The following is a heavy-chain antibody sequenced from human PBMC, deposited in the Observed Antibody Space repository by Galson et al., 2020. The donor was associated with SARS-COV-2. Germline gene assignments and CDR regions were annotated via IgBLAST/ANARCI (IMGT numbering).Heavy chain of an antibody. Sequence: SDTLSLTCTVSGASISTHYGTWIRQPPGKGLEWIGYINDTGSTNYNPSLKSRATKSVYTAKNQHSLKLSPVTSADTDVYYCPRAGFSGSYSDVDYWGQGTLVTVSS. J-gene: IGHJ4*02. V-gene: IGHV4-59*07. D-gene: IGHD1-26*01. CDR1: GASISTHY. CDR2: INDTGST. CDR3: PRAGFSGSYSDVDY.